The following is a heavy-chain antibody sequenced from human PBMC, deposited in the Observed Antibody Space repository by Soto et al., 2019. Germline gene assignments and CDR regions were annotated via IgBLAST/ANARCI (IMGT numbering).Heavy chain of an antibody. CDR1: GFTFSNAW. CDR3: TTRGVVNTYYFDY. Sequence: WGSLRLSCAASGFTFSNAWMIFVRHSPVKGREWVGRIKSKTDGGTTDYAAPVKGRFTISRDDSKNTLYLQMNSLKTEDTAVYYCTTRGVVNTYYFDYWGQGTLVTVSS. V-gene: IGHV3-15*01. D-gene: IGHD3-3*01. J-gene: IGHJ4*02. CDR2: IKSKTDGGTT.